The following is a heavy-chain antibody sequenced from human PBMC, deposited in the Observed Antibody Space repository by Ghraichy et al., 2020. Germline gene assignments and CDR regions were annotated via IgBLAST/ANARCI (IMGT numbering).Heavy chain of an antibody. CDR1: GFTFSSYA. J-gene: IGHJ4*02. CDR2: ISGSGGST. V-gene: IGHV3-23*01. Sequence: GESLNISCAASGFTFSSYAMSWVRQAPGKGLEWVSAISGSGGSTYYADSVKGRFTISRDNSKNTLYLQMNSLRAEDTAVYYCAKDPYYYGSGSTGAVGDYWGQGTLVTVSS. CDR3: AKDPYYYGSGSTGAVGDY. D-gene: IGHD3-10*01.